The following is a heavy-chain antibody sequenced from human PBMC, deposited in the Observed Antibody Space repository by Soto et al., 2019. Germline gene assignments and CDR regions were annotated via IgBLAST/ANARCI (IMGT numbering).Heavy chain of an antibody. Sequence: SETLCLTCAVYGGSFSGYYWSGIRQPPGKGLEWIGEINHSGSTNYNPSLKSRVTISVDTSKNQFSLKLSSVTAADTAVYYCARAMVRGVSEGNRNWFDPWGQGTLVTVSS. CDR1: GGSFSGYY. V-gene: IGHV4-34*01. J-gene: IGHJ5*02. CDR3: ARAMVRGVSEGNRNWFDP. CDR2: INHSGST. D-gene: IGHD3-10*01.